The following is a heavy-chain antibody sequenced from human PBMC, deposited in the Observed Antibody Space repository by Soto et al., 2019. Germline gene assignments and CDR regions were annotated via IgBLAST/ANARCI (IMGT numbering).Heavy chain of an antibody. J-gene: IGHJ4*02. CDR3: ASRPAGNTYHAVFDF. CDR1: GLTFSGHW. V-gene: IGHV3-7*03. CDR2: ISPDGSDK. Sequence: VRLVEPGGTLVQPGGSLRISCAASGLTFSGHWMTWVRQTPGKGPEWVANISPDGSDKSYVDSVKGRFTISRDNDKNSPSLQLDSLRAEDTAVYHCASRPAGNTYHAVFDFWGQGTLVTVSS. D-gene: IGHD6-6*01.